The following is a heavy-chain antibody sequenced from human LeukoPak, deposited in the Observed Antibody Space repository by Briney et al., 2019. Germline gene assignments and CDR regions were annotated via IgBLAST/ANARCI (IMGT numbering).Heavy chain of an antibody. Sequence: SETLSLTCAVSNVSFSDYYWNWIRQPPGKGLEWIWEISHSGSTNYNPSLKSRVTISVDTSKNQFSLRLNSVTAADTPVYYVARKRIYSRTYDHWGQGTLVTVSS. D-gene: IGHD6-13*01. CDR3: ARKRIYSRTYDH. V-gene: IGHV4-34*01. CDR1: NVSFSDYY. CDR2: ISHSGST. J-gene: IGHJ4*02.